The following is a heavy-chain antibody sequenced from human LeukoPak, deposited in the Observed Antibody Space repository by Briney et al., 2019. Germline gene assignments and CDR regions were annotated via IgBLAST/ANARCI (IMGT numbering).Heavy chain of an antibody. V-gene: IGHV3-53*01. J-gene: IGHJ4*01. CDR1: GFSVSTNY. CDR2: IHSGGSA. CDR3: ARGPYNSGWRYYFDS. D-gene: IGHD6-19*01. Sequence: PGGSLRLSCAASGFSVSTNYMTWVRQAPGKGLEWVSVIHSGGSAYSADSVKGRFTNSRDNSKNTVYLQMNSLRAEDTAVYYCARGPYNSGWRYYFDSWGNGTLVTVSS.